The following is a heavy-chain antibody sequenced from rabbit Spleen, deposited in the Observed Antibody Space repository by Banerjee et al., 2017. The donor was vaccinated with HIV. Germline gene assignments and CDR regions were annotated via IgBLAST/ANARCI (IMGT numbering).Heavy chain of an antibody. CDR3: ARDGAGGSYFAL. CDR1: GFTLSSYY. CDR2: IDPVFGIT. Sequence: QLVESAGGLVQPGGSLKLSCKASGFTLSSYYMNWVRQAPGKGLEWIVYIDPVFGITYYANWVNGRFSISRENAQNTVFLQMTSLTAADTATYFCARDGAGGSYFALWGPGTLVTVS. V-gene: IGHV1S7*01. J-gene: IGHJ4*01. D-gene: IGHD8-1*01.